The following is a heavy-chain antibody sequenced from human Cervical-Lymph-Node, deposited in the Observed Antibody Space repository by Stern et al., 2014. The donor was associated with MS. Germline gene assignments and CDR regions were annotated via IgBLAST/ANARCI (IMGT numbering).Heavy chain of an antibody. CDR1: GFTFDDYA. J-gene: IGHJ4*02. CDR2: ISWNSGSI. D-gene: IGHD2-8*01. CDR3: AKSLMVYAPNFDY. Sequence: EVQLVQSGGGLVQPGRSLRLSCAASGFTFDDYAMHWVRQAPGKGLEWVSGISWNSGSIGYADSVKGRFTISRDNAKNSLYLQMNSLRAEDTALYYCAKSLMVYAPNFDYWGQGTLVTVSS. V-gene: IGHV3-9*01.